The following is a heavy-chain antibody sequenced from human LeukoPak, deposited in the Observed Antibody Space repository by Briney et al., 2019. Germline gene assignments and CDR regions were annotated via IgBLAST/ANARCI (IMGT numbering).Heavy chain of an antibody. CDR1: GYSFAYYW. Sequence: GESLKISCKASGYSFAYYWIGWVRQMPGKGLEWMGIIHPGDSETRYSPSFRGQVTVSADKSISTAYLQWSSLKASDTAMYYCARGAGGYNYGYWGQGTLVTVSS. J-gene: IGHJ4*02. CDR2: IHPGDSET. V-gene: IGHV5-51*01. CDR3: ARGAGGYNYGY. D-gene: IGHD5-24*01.